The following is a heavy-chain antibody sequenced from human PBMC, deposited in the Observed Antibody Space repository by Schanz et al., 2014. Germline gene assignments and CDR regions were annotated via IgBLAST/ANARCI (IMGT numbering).Heavy chain of an antibody. Sequence: QVQLVQSGAEVKKPGSSVKVSCKASGGTFSSYTISWVRQAPGQGPEWMGRIIPNLGSANYAQKLQGRVTMATDTSTSTAYMELRSLRSDDTAVYYCARDNLVSSSWYHYYGMDVWGQGTTVTVSS. J-gene: IGHJ6*02. V-gene: IGHV1-69*08. CDR2: IIPNLGSA. CDR3: ARDNLVSSSWYHYYGMDV. CDR1: GGTFSSYT. D-gene: IGHD6-13*01.